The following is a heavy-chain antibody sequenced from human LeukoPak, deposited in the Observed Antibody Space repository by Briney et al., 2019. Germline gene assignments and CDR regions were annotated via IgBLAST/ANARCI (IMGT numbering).Heavy chain of an antibody. Sequence: QPGGSLRLSCAASGFTFSSYAMSWVRQAPGKGLEWVSAISGSGGSTYYADSVKGRFTISRDNSKNTLYLQMNSLRAEDTAVYYWGKVGGGVAAAGTVGFDYWGQGTLVTVSS. J-gene: IGHJ4*02. CDR1: GFTFSSYA. V-gene: IGHV3-23*01. CDR3: GKVGGGVAAAGTVGFDY. D-gene: IGHD6-13*01. CDR2: ISGSGGST.